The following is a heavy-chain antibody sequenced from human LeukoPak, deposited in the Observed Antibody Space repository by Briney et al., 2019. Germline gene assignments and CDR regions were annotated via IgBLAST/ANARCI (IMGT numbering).Heavy chain of an antibody. CDR2: IHYSGST. V-gene: IGHV4-39*01. Sequence: PSETLSLTCTVSGDSISRSSYYWGWIRQPPGKTLEWIGSIHYSGSTYYNPSLKSRLTISVDTSKNQFSLKLSSVTAADTAVYYCARKVSSGWAPFDYWGQGTLVSVSS. CDR1: GDSISRSSYY. D-gene: IGHD6-19*01. J-gene: IGHJ4*02. CDR3: ARKVSSGWAPFDY.